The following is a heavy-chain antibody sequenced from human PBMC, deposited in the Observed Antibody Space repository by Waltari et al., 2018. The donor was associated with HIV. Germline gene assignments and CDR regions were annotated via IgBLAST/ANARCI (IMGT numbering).Heavy chain of an antibody. CDR3: ATIRRGIAAAEGYFDL. CDR2: ISSSGSTI. Sequence: EVQLVESGGGLVQPGGSLRLSCAASGFTFSSYEMNWVRQAPGKGLEWVSYISSSGSTIYYAGSVKGRFTISRDNAKNSLYLQMNSLRAEDTAVYYCATIRRGIAAAEGYFDLWGRGTLVTVSS. J-gene: IGHJ2*01. D-gene: IGHD6-13*01. V-gene: IGHV3-48*03. CDR1: GFTFSSYE.